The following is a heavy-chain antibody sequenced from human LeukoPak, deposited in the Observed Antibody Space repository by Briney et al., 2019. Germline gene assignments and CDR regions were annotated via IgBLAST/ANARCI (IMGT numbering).Heavy chain of an antibody. J-gene: IGHJ4*02. D-gene: IGHD6-13*01. CDR1: GGSISSYY. CDR2: IYYSGST. V-gene: IGHV4-59*01. Sequence: SETLSLTCTVSGGSISSYYWSWIRQPPGKGLEWIGYIYYSGSTNYNPSLKSRVTISVDTSKNQFSLKLSSVTTADTAVYYCARGSGMFDYWGQGTLVTVSS. CDR3: ARGSGMFDY.